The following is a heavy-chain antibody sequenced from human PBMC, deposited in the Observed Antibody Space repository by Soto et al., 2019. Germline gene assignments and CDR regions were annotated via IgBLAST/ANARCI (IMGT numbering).Heavy chain of an antibody. D-gene: IGHD5-18*01. V-gene: IGHV3-74*01. CDR2: INSDGSST. J-gene: IGHJ6*02. CDR3: ARYDRIQLWSYVIYYYYGMDV. Sequence: GGSLRLSCAASGFTFSSYWMHWVRQAPGKGLVWVSRINSDGSSTSYADSVKGRYTISRDNAKNTLYLQMNSLRAEDTAVYYCARYDRIQLWSYVIYYYYGMDVWGQGTTVTVSS. CDR1: GFTFSSYW.